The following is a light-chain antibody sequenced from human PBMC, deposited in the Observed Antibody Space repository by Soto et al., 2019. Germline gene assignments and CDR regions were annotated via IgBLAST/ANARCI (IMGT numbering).Light chain of an antibody. J-gene: IGKJ5*01. CDR2: DAS. CDR3: QQRQYWPPIT. Sequence: VVTQYPPTLSLSPGERATLSCRTSLSVSSYLAWYQQKPGQAPRLLIYDASNRATGIPARFTGSGSGTDFNLTISTLEPEDFAVYYCQQRQYWPPITFGQGTRLEIK. V-gene: IGKV3-11*01. CDR1: LSVSSY.